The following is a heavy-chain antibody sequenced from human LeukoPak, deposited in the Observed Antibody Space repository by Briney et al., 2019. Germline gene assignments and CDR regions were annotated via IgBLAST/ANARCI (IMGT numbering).Heavy chain of an antibody. CDR3: AKGDHSSGYCIAFDY. D-gene: IGHD3-22*01. V-gene: IGHV3-23*01. J-gene: IGHJ4*02. CDR2: ISGSGGST. Sequence: GGSLRLSCAASGFTFSSYAMSWVRQAPGKGLEWVSAISGSGGSTYYADSVKGRFTISRDNSKNTLYLQMNSLRAEDTAVYYCAKGDHSSGYCIAFDYWGQGTLVTVSS. CDR1: GFTFSSYA.